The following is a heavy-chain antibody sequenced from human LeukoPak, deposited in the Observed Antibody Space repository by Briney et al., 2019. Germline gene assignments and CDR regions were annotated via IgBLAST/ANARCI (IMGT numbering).Heavy chain of an antibody. J-gene: IGHJ6*02. CDR2: VNSDASST. CDR3: ARGFSGMDV. Sequence: GRSLRLSCAASGFTFSSYWMHWVRQAPGKGLVWVSRVNSDASSTSYADSVKGRFTISRDNAKNTLYVQMNSLRAEDTAVYYCARGFSGMDVWGQGTTVTVSS. V-gene: IGHV3-74*01. CDR1: GFTFSSYW.